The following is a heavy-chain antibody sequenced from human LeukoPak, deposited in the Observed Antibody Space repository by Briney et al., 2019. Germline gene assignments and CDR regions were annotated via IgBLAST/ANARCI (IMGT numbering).Heavy chain of an antibody. J-gene: IGHJ4*02. CDR1: GGSFSGYY. Sequence: SETLSLTCAAYGGSFSGYYWSWIRQPPGKGLEWVGEINHSGSTNYNPSLKSRVTISVDTSKNQFSLKLSSVTAADTAVYYCARHMVRGVIEKFDYWGQGTLVTVSS. V-gene: IGHV4-34*01. D-gene: IGHD3-10*01. CDR2: INHSGST. CDR3: ARHMVRGVIEKFDY.